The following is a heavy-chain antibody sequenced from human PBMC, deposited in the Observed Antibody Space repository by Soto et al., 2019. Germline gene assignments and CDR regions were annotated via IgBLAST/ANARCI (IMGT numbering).Heavy chain of an antibody. CDR2: ISGSGDDT. CDR3: ANPQPTTGRTFGF. J-gene: IGHJ4*02. D-gene: IGHD3-16*01. V-gene: IGHV3-23*01. CDR1: GFTFSNFA. Sequence: GGSLRLSCVASGFTFSNFAMAWVRQAPGEGLEWVSAISGSGDDTFYADSMKGRFTISRDNSKDTLYLQINSLRAEDTAVYYCANPQPTTGRTFGFWGQGTLVTVSS.